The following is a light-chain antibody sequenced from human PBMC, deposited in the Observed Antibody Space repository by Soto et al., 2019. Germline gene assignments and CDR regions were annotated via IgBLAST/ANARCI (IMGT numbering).Light chain of an antibody. CDR2: DVS. J-gene: IGLJ3*02. V-gene: IGLV2-11*01. Sequence: QSALTQPRSVSGSPGQSVTISCTGTSSDVGVYNYVSWYQQYPGKAPKIMIYDVSKRPSGVPDRFSGSKSDNTASLTISGLQAEDEADYYCCSYTSSTTWVFGGGTKLTVL. CDR3: CSYTSSTTWV. CDR1: SSDVGVYNY.